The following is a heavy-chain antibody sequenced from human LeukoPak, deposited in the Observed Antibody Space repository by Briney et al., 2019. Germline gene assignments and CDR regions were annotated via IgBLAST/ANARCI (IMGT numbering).Heavy chain of an antibody. J-gene: IGHJ4*02. CDR1: GCSISSYN. D-gene: IGHD6-19*01. CDR3: ARERSCSPD. Sequence: PSETLSLTCAVSGCSISSYNWSWIRQPPGMGLEWIGYIYYSGRTNYNPSLKSRVTISVDTSKNQFSLKLSSVTAADTAVYYCARERSCSPDWGQGTLVTVSS. CDR2: IYYSGRT. V-gene: IGHV4-59*01.